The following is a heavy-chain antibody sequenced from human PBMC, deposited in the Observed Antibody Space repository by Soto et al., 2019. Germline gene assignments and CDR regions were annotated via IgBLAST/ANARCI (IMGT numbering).Heavy chain of an antibody. CDR1: GGSISSYY. J-gene: IGHJ4*02. CDR3: VRSKGGYSYGTPFDY. Sequence: SETLSLTCTVSGGSISSYYWSWIRQPPGKELQYIGYIYYSGSTNYNPSLKSRVTISDDTSTNQFSLTLTSVTAADTALYYCVRSKGGYSYGTPFDYCGQGTLVT. CDR2: IYYSGST. D-gene: IGHD5-18*01. V-gene: IGHV4-59*08.